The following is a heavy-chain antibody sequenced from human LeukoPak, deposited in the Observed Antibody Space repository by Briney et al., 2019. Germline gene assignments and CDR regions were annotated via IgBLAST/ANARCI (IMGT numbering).Heavy chain of an antibody. J-gene: IGHJ4*02. CDR2: IIPILGIA. CDR1: GGTFSSYA. CDR3: ARGGDYGDSRFDY. Sequence: SVKVSCKASGGTFSSYAISWVRQAPGQGLEWMGRIIPILGIANYAQKFQGRVTITADKSTSTAYMELSSLRSEDTAVYYCARGGDYGDSRFDYWGQGTLVTVSS. V-gene: IGHV1-69*04. D-gene: IGHD4-17*01.